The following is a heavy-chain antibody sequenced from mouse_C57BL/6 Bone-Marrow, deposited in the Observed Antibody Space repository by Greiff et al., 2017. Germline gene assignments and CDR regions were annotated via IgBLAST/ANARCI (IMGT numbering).Heavy chain of an antibody. CDR3: ARHNTAVVAFDY. CDR2: IHPNSGST. J-gene: IGHJ2*01. D-gene: IGHD1-1*01. V-gene: IGHV1-64*01. CDR1: GYTFTSYW. Sequence: QVQLQQPGAELVKPGASVKLSCKASGYTFTSYWMHWVKQRPGQGLEWIGMIHPNSGSTNYNEKFKSKDTLTVAKSSSTAYMQLSSLTSEDSAVYYCARHNTAVVAFDYWGQGTTLTVSS.